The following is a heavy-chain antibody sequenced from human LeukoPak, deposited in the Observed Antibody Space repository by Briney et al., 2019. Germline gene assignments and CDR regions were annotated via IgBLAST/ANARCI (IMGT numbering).Heavy chain of an antibody. CDR2: ISSSGSTI. J-gene: IGHJ6*02. D-gene: IGHD2-15*01. CDR1: GFTFSDYY. Sequence: GGSLRLSCAASGFTFSDYYMSWIRQAPGKGLEWVSYISSSGSTIYYADFVKGRFTISRDNAKNSLYLQINSLRAEDTAVYYCARVGGGAVVVVAATFYYYGMDVWGQGTTVTVSS. CDR3: ARVGGGAVVVVAATFYYYGMDV. V-gene: IGHV3-11*04.